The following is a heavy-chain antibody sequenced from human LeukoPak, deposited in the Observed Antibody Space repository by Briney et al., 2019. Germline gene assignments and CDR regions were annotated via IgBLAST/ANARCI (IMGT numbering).Heavy chain of an antibody. Sequence: PGGSLRLSCAASGFTFSAYSINWVRQAPGKGLEWISYINVDGSRIDYADAVRGRFRISRDNSKNTLYLQMNSLRAEDTAVYYCARDREVYDSSGYWHYWGQGTLVTASS. CDR3: ARDREVYDSSGYWHY. CDR1: GFTFSAYS. D-gene: IGHD3-22*01. CDR2: INVDGSRI. V-gene: IGHV3-48*01. J-gene: IGHJ4*02.